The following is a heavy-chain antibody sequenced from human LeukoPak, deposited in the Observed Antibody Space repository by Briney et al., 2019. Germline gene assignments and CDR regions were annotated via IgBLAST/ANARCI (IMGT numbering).Heavy chain of an antibody. V-gene: IGHV3-9*01. CDR2: ISWNSGSI. CDR1: GFTFDDYA. Sequence: QAGGSLRLSCAASGFTFDDYAMHWVRQAPGKGLEWVSGISWNSGSIGYADSVKGRFTISRDNAKNSLYLQMNSLRAEDTALYYCAKARRPRYYDYVWGSSDFDYWGQGTLVTVSS. J-gene: IGHJ4*02. D-gene: IGHD3-16*01. CDR3: AKARRPRYYDYVWGSSDFDY.